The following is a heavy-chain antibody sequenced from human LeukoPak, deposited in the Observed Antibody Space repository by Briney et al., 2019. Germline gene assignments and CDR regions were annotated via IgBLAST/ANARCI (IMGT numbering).Heavy chain of an antibody. J-gene: IGHJ4*02. CDR2: INDSGST. CDR3: ARANSGYDFDY. Sequence: PSETLSLTCAVYGGSFSGYSWSWIRQPPGKGLEWIGEINDSGSTNYNPSLKSRVTISVDTSKNQFSLKLSSVTAADTAVYYCARANSGYDFDYWGQGTLVTVSS. CDR1: GGSFSGYS. D-gene: IGHD5-12*01. V-gene: IGHV4-34*09.